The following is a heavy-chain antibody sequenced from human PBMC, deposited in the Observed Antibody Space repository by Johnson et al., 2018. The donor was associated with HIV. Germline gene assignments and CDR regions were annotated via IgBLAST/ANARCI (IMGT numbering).Heavy chain of an antibody. J-gene: IGHJ3*02. CDR1: GFTFDDYA. V-gene: IGHV3-9*01. Sequence: EVQLVESGGVVVQPGGSLRLSCAASGFTFDDYAMHWVRQVPGKGLEWVSGISSNGGSTYYANSVKGRFTISRDNSKSTLYLQMNSLRAEDTAVYYCAKVAVATAAGGVALDIWGPGTMVIVSS. CDR3: AKVAVATAAGGVALDI. CDR2: ISSNGGST. D-gene: IGHD6-13*01.